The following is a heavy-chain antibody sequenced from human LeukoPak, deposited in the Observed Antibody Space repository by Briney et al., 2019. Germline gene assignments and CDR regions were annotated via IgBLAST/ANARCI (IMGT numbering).Heavy chain of an antibody. D-gene: IGHD4-17*01. CDR3: ARDAYGDLHFGS. CDR2: LYHTGTT. Sequence: SETLSLTCTVSGGSINSYYWSWIRQPPGKGPEGIGDLYHTGTTKYNPSLKSRVTISVDTSKNQFSLELSFVTAADTAVYYCARDAYGDLHFGSWGQGTLVTVP. CDR1: GGSINSYY. J-gene: IGHJ4*02. V-gene: IGHV4-59*01.